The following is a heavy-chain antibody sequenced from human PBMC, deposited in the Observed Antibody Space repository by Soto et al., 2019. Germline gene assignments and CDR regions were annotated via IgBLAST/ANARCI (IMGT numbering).Heavy chain of an antibody. D-gene: IGHD6-13*01. Sequence: SETLSLTCAVSGGSIGSSNWWSWVRQPPGKGLEWIGEIYHSGSTNYNPSLKSRVTMSVDMSKNQFSLKLTSVTAADTAVYYCEYSNTWYWSDPWGQGPLVTVSS. J-gene: IGHJ5*02. CDR2: IYHSGST. V-gene: IGHV4-4*02. CDR1: GGSIGSSNW. CDR3: EYSNTWYWSDP.